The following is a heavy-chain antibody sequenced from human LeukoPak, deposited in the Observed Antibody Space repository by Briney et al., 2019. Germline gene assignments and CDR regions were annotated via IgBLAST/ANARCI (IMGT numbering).Heavy chain of an antibody. V-gene: IGHV3-30*02. CDR3: AKGHSHYYDSSGYYPSENWFDP. CDR1: GVTFSSYG. Sequence: GGALRLSCAASGVTFSSYGMHWVRQAPGKGLEWVAFIRYEGSNKYYADSVKGQFTNYRDNSTNSLYLKMNSMRAEDTALYYCAKGHSHYYDSSGYYPSENWFDPWGQGTLVTVSS. J-gene: IGHJ5*02. D-gene: IGHD3-22*01. CDR2: IRYEGSNK.